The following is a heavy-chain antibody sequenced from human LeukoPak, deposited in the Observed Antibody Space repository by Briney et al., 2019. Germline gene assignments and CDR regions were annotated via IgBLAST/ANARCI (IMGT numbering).Heavy chain of an antibody. CDR3: ASDKGGSGWSYYLDF. D-gene: IGHD6-19*01. CDR1: GFTFSSSS. CDR2: ISSSSTYI. V-gene: IGHV3-21*01. Sequence: GGSLRLSCAASGFTFSSSSMNWVRQAPGKGLEWVSSISSSSTYIYYADLVKGRFTISRDNAKNSLYLQMSSLRAEDTAVYYCASDKGGSGWSYYLDFWGQGTLVTVSS. J-gene: IGHJ4*02.